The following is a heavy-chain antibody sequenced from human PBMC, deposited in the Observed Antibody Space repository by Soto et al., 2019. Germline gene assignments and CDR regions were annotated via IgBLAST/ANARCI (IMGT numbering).Heavy chain of an antibody. J-gene: IGHJ6*02. V-gene: IGHV4-39*01. CDR1: GGSISSSSYY. D-gene: IGHD3-3*01. CDR2: IYYRRST. CDR3: ARRGGTYYDFWSGYYGMDV. Sequence: PSETLSLTCTVSGGSISSSSYYWGWIRQPPGKRLEWIGSIYYRRSTYYNKYLKSRDTISEDTSKNQIYLKLRTVAAADTVVYYCARRGGTYYDFWSGYYGMDVWGQGTTVS.